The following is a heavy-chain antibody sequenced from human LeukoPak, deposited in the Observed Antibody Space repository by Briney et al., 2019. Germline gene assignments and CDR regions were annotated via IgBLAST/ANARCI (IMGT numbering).Heavy chain of an antibody. V-gene: IGHV3-9*01. Sequence: GGSLRLSCAASGFTFDDYAMHWVRQAPGKGLEWVSGISWNSGSIGYADSVKGRFTISRDNAKNSLYLQMNSLRAEDTALYYCAKDRSGYYGSGSYLFWGQGTLVTVSS. CDR1: GFTFDDYA. CDR3: AKDRSGYYGSGSYLF. J-gene: IGHJ4*02. CDR2: ISWNSGSI. D-gene: IGHD3-10*01.